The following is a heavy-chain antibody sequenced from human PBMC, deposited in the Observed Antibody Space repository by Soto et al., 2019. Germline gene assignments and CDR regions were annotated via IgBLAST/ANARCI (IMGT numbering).Heavy chain of an antibody. CDR3: AGSISPEDKWFDP. D-gene: IGHD6-6*01. CDR1: GGSISSYY. Sequence: SETLSLTCTVSGGSISSYYWSWIRQPPGKGLEWIGYIYYIGNTNYNPSLKSRVTISVDTSKNQFSLKLSSVTAADTAVYYCAGSISPEDKWFDPWGQGTLVTVSS. CDR2: IYYIGNT. J-gene: IGHJ5*02. V-gene: IGHV4-59*01.